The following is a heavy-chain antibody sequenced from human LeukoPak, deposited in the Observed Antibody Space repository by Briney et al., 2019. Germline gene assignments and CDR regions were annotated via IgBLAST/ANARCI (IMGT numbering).Heavy chain of an antibody. D-gene: IGHD6-19*01. J-gene: IGHJ6*03. V-gene: IGHV3-23*01. CDR1: GFTFSSYA. CDR2: ISSSGGST. CDR3: AKALKVVAGSGPVDYYYYMDV. Sequence: GGSLRLSCAASGFTFSSYAMSWVRQAPGKGLEWVSAISSSGGSTYYADSVKGRFTISRDNSKNTLYLQMNSLRAEDTAVYYCAKALKVVAGSGPVDYYYYMDVWGKGTTVTISS.